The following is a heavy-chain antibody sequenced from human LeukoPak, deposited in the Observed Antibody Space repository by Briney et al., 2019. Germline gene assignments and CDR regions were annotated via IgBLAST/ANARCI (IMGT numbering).Heavy chain of an antibody. CDR3: AGGQGWLLDY. D-gene: IGHD2-15*01. CDR2: IKQDGSEQ. CDR1: AFTFRTYW. J-gene: IGHJ4*02. V-gene: IGHV3-7*05. Sequence: GGSLRLSCAASAFTFRTYWMTWVRRAPGKGLEWVANIKQDGSEQYYVDSVRGRFTISRDNAKNSLFLQMNSLRVEDTAVYYCAGGQGWLLDYWGQGALVTVSS.